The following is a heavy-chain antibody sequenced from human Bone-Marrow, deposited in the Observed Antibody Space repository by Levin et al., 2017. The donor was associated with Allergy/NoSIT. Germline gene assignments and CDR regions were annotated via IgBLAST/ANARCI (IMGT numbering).Heavy chain of an antibody. Sequence: GESLKISCAASGFTFSSYWMSWVRQAPGKGLEWVANIKQDGSEKYYVDSVKGRFTISRDNAKNSLYLQMNSLRAEDTAVYYCARGGYSYGYPRPSQHNWFDPWGQGTLVTVSS. CDR2: IKQDGSEK. D-gene: IGHD5-18*01. V-gene: IGHV3-7*04. CDR3: ARGGYSYGYPRPSQHNWFDP. J-gene: IGHJ5*02. CDR1: GFTFSSYW.